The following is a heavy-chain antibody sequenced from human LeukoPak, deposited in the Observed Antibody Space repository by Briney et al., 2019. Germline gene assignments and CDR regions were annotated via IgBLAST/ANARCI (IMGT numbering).Heavy chain of an antibody. CDR2: ISAYNGNT. Sequence: GASVKVSCKASGYTFTSYGISWVRQAPGQGLEWMGWISAYNGNTNYAQKLQGRVTMTRDTSTSTVYMELSSLRSEDTAVYYCARDRGFGEYYFDYWGQGTLVTVSS. J-gene: IGHJ4*02. CDR3: ARDRGFGEYYFDY. V-gene: IGHV1-18*01. D-gene: IGHD3-10*01. CDR1: GYTFTSYG.